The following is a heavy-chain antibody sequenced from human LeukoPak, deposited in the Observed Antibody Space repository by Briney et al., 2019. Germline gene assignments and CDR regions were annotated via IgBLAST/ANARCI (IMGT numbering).Heavy chain of an antibody. V-gene: IGHV4-34*12. CDR2: IIHDRGTGRGTP. J-gene: IGHJ5*02. D-gene: IGHD3-10*01. CDR3: ARLWFGNWFDP. CDR1: GGSFSGNY. Sequence: PSETLSLTCAVYGGSFSGNYWSWIRQPPGKGLEWIGEIIHDRGTGRGTPTYNPSLKSRVTISVDTSKNQFSLNLNAVTAADTAVYYCARLWFGNWFDPWGQGTLVTVSS.